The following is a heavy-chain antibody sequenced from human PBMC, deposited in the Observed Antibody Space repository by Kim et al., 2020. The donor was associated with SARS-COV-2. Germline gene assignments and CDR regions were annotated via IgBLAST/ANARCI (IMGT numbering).Heavy chain of an antibody. CDR1: GYSFTSYW. Sequence: GESLKISCKCSGYSFTSYWIGWVRQMPGKGLEWMGIIYPGDSDTRYSPSFQGQVTISADKSISTAYLQWSSLKASDTAMYYCARETRGDYYYYGMDVWGQGTTATVSS. D-gene: IGHD4-17*01. CDR2: IYPGDSDT. J-gene: IGHJ6*02. V-gene: IGHV5-51*01. CDR3: ARETRGDYYYYGMDV.